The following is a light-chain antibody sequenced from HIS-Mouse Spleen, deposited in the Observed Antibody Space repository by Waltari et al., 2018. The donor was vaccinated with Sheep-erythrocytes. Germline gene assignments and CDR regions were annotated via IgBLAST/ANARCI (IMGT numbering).Light chain of an antibody. V-gene: IGLV2-23*01. J-gene: IGLJ3*02. CDR1: TSDGGGYNL. Sequence: QSALTQPASVSGSPGQSITISCTGTTSDGGGYNLVSWYQQHPGKAPKLMIYEGRKRPSGVSNRFSGSKSGNTASLTISGLQAEDEADYYCCSYAGSSTLVFGGGTKLTVL. CDR2: EGR. CDR3: CSYAGSSTLV.